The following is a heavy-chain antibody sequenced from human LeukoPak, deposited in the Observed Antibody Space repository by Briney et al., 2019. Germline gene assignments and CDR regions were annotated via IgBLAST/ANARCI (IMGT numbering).Heavy chain of an antibody. CDR1: GGSISSRNW. D-gene: IGHD3-22*01. CDR3: ARDQYYYGSSGYLFDY. Sequence: SGTLSLTCTVSGGSISSRNWWSWVRQPPGKGLEWIGEMYHSGSINYNPSLKSRVTISVDISKNQFSLRLNSVTAADTAVYYCARDQYYYGSSGYLFDYWGQGTLVTVSS. J-gene: IGHJ4*02. V-gene: IGHV4-4*02. CDR2: MYHSGSI.